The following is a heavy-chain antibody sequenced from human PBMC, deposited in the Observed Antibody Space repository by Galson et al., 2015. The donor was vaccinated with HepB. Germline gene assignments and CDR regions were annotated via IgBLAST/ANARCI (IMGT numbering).Heavy chain of an antibody. V-gene: IGHV4-59*08. CDR1: GGSIRGYY. Sequence: SETLSLTCTVSGGSIRGYYWTWIRQPPGKGLEWIGHIYYTGSTNYNPSLKSRVTISVDTSKNQFSLKLTSVTAADTAVYYCARGRPGRFDPWGQGTLVTVSS. D-gene: IGHD3-10*01. CDR3: ARGRPGRFDP. CDR2: IYYTGST. J-gene: IGHJ5*02.